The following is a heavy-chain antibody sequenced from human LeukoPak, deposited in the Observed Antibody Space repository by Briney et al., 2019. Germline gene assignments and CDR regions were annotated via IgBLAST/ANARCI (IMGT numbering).Heavy chain of an antibody. V-gene: IGHV1-2*02. J-gene: IGHJ6*03. Sequence: ASVKVSCKASGYTFTGYYMHWVRQAPGQGLEWMGWINPNSGGTNYAQKFQGRVTMTRDTSISTAYMELSRLRSDDTAVYYCARDGEVRGVMTYYYYYYMDVWGKGTTVTVS. CDR2: INPNSGGT. CDR3: ARDGEVRGVMTYYYYYYMDV. CDR1: GYTFTGYY. D-gene: IGHD3-10*01.